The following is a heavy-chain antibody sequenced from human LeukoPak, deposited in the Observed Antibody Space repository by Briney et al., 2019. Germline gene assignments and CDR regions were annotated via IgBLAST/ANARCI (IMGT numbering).Heavy chain of an antibody. CDR2: ISGSGGST. J-gene: IGHJ4*02. V-gene: IGHV3-23*01. Sequence: PGGSLRLSCAASGLTFSSYAMSWVRQAPGKGLEWVSAISGSGGSTYYADSVKGRFTISRDNSKNTLYLQMNSLRAEDTAVYYCAKVGTGTGASFDYWGQGTLVTVSS. CDR3: AKVGTGTGASFDY. D-gene: IGHD1-7*01. CDR1: GLTFSSYA.